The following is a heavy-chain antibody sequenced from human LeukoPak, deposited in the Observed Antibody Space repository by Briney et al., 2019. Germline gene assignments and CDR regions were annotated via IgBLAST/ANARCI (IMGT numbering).Heavy chain of an antibody. V-gene: IGHV3-64*01. Sequence: GGSLRLSCAASGFTFSSYSMHWVRQAPGKGLESVSAIISNGGSTYHANSVKGRFTISRDNSKNTLYLQMGSLRVEDMAVYYCARVRMGATVSDFYYYYMDVWGKGTTVTVSS. CDR3: ARVRMGATVSDFYYYYMDV. J-gene: IGHJ6*03. CDR1: GFTFSSYS. CDR2: IISNGGST. D-gene: IGHD1-26*01.